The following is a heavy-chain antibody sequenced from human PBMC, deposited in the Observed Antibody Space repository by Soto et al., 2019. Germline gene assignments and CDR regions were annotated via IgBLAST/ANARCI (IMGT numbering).Heavy chain of an antibody. CDR2: MNPNSGNT. D-gene: IGHD2-8*01. V-gene: IGHV1-8*01. Sequence: QVQLVQSGAEVKKPGASVQVSCKASGYTFTSYDINWVRQATGQGREWMGWMNPNSGNTGYAQKFQGRVTMTRNTSISTAYMELSSLRSEDTAVYYCARGRDIVLMVYGNWFDPWGQGTLVTVSS. CDR1: GYTFTSYD. J-gene: IGHJ5*02. CDR3: ARGRDIVLMVYGNWFDP.